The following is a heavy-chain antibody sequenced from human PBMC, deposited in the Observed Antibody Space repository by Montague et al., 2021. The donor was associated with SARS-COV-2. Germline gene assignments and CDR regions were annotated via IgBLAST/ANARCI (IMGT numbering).Heavy chain of an antibody. Sequence: SETLSLTCTVSGGSISPYYWNWIRQPPGKGLEWIGYIYYTGGTKYSPSLKSRVSMSVDTSKNQFSLRLTSVGAADTAEYYCARIAMAATFDSWGQGALVTVSS. J-gene: IGHJ4*02. V-gene: IGHV4-59*13. CDR2: IYYTGGT. CDR3: ARIAMAATFDS. CDR1: GGSISPYY. D-gene: IGHD6-19*01.